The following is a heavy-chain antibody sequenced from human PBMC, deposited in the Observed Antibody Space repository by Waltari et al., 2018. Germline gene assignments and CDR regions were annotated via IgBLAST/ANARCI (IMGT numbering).Heavy chain of an antibody. J-gene: IGHJ6*03. V-gene: IGHV4-34*01. CDR1: GGSFSGYY. D-gene: IGHD3-22*01. CDR3: ARGFSSSGYYADYYYYMDV. CDR2: INHSGST. Sequence: QVQLQQWGAGLLKPSETLSLTCAVYGGSFSGYYWSWIRQPPGKGLEWIGEINHSGSTNYNPSLKSRVTISLDTSKNQFSLKLSSVTAADTAVYYCARGFSSSGYYADYYYYMDVWGKGTTVTVSS.